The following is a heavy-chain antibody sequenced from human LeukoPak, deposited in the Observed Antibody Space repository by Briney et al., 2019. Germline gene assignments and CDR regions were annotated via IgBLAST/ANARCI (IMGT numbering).Heavy chain of an antibody. CDR2: ISYSGST. D-gene: IGHD3-22*01. Sequence: SETLSLTCTASGGSISSSSYYWGWIRQPPGKGLEWIGTISYSGSTYYNPSLKSRVTISVDTSTNQFSLKLSSVTAADTAVYYCARRYYYDSSGYYYHYDYWGQGTPVTVSS. V-gene: IGHV4-39*01. CDR1: GGSISSSSYY. J-gene: IGHJ4*02. CDR3: ARRYYYDSSGYYYHYDY.